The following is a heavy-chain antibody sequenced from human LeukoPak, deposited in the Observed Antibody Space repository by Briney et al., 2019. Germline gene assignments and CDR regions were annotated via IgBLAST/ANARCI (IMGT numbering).Heavy chain of an antibody. Sequence: GGSLRLSCAASGFTFSDCTMTWVRQAPGKGLEWVASISSDSSYIDYADSVKGRFTISRDNSKNTLYLQMNSLRAEDTAVYYCARRAGDYSHPYDYWGQGILVTVSS. CDR3: ARRAGDYSHPYDY. D-gene: IGHD3-22*01. V-gene: IGHV3-21*04. CDR1: GFTFSDCT. CDR2: ISSDSSYI. J-gene: IGHJ4*02.